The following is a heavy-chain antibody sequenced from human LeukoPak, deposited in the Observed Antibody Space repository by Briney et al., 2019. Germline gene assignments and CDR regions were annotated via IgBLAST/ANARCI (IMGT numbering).Heavy chain of an antibody. Sequence: SETLSLTCTVSGGSISSYYWSWIRQPPGKGLEWIGYIYYSGSTNYNPSLKSRVTISVDTSKNEFSLNLSSVTAADTAVYYCGRGGSSSELSRFDYWGQGTLVTVSS. D-gene: IGHD6-6*01. CDR2: IYYSGST. CDR1: GGSISSYY. V-gene: IGHV4-59*01. J-gene: IGHJ4*02. CDR3: GRGGSSSELSRFDY.